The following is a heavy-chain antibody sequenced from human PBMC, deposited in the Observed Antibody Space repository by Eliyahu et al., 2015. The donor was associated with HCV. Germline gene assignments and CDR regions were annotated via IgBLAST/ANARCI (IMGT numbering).Heavy chain of an antibody. CDR2: ISGSGGTT. V-gene: IGHV3-23*01. J-gene: IGHJ4*02. CDR3: AKVGEPYSYYDY. CDR1: GFAXSSYA. D-gene: IGHD4-11*01. Sequence: EVQLLESGGGLVQLGGSLTLSCAASGFAXSSYAINWVRQAPGKGLEWVSAISGSGGTTYYTDSMKGRITISRDNSKNTLYLQMSSLRAEDTATYYCAKVGEPYSYYDYWGQGTLVTVSS.